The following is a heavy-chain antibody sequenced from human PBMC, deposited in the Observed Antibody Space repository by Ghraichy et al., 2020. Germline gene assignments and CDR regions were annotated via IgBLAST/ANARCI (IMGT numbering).Heavy chain of an antibody. CDR1: GGSFSGYY. CDR2: INHSGST. Sequence: SETLSLTCAVYGGSFSGYYWSWIRQPPGKGLECIGEINHSGSTNYNPSLKSRVTISVDTSKNQFSLKLSSVTAADTAVYYCARRPNKIAAAGTSYFQHWGQGTLVTVSS. V-gene: IGHV4-34*01. J-gene: IGHJ1*01. D-gene: IGHD6-13*01. CDR3: ARRPNKIAAAGTSYFQH.